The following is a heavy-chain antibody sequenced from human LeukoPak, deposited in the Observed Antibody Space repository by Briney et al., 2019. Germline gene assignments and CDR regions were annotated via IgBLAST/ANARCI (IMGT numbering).Heavy chain of an antibody. CDR1: GLSFSSFA. V-gene: IGHV3-23*01. CDR3: TRASWVSTTDAVR. D-gene: IGHD1-14*01. J-gene: IGHJ4*02. Sequence: GGSLRLSCAASGLSFSSFAMSWVRQGPARGLEWVSSIRGNGETLYADFVQGRFTLSSDSSRNTVYLQLNNLRVEDTAKYYCTRASWVSTTDAVRWGQGTLVTVSS. CDR2: IRGNGET.